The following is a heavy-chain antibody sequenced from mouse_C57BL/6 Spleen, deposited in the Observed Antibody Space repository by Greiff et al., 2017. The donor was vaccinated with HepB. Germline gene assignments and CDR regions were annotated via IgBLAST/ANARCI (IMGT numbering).Heavy chain of an antibody. V-gene: IGHV1-42*01. Sequence: EVQLQQSGPELVKPGASVKISCKASGYSFTGYYMNWVKQSPEKSLEWIGEINPSTGGTTYNQKFKAKATLTVDKSSSTAYMQLKSLTSEDSAVYYCARSTYYDYDEYFDVWGTGTTVTVSS. J-gene: IGHJ1*03. CDR2: INPSTGGT. CDR1: GYSFTGYY. CDR3: ARSTYYDYDEYFDV. D-gene: IGHD2-4*01.